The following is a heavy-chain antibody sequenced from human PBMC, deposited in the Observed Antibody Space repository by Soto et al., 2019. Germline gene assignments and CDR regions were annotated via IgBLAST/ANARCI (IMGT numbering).Heavy chain of an antibody. J-gene: IGHJ1*01. CDR1: GFSLSTSGVG. CDR3: ALTWIQGDFQH. D-gene: IGHD5-18*01. Sequence: QITLKESGPTLVKPTQTLTLTCTFSGFSLSTSGVGVGWIRQPPGKALEWLALIYWDDDKRYSPSLKSRLTITKDTSKNQVVLTMTNMDPVDTATYCCALTWIQGDFQHWGQGTLVTVSS. CDR2: IYWDDDK. V-gene: IGHV2-5*02.